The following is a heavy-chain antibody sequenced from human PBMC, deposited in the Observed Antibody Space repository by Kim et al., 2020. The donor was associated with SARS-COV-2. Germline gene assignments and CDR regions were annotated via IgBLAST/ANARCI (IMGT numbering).Heavy chain of an antibody. CDR1: GFTFSSYA. CDR3: AKGEINNWSFFDY. Sequence: LSLTCAASGFTFSSYAMSWVRQAPGKGPEWVSLVSGSGGSTYHADSVKGRFAISRDNSKKTLYLQMNSLRAEDTALYYCAKGEINNWSFFDYWGQGT. J-gene: IGHJ4*02. D-gene: IGHD1-1*01. CDR2: VSGSGGST. V-gene: IGHV3-23*01.